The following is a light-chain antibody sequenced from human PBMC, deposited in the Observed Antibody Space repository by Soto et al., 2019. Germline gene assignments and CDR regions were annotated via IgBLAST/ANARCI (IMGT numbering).Light chain of an antibody. CDR2: GAS. J-gene: IGKJ1*01. CDR1: QSVSSSY. V-gene: IGKV3-20*01. CDR3: QQYGSTPWT. Sequence: EIVLTQSPGTLSLSPGERATLSCRASQSVSSSYLDWYQQKPGQAPRLLIYGASSRATGIPDSFSGSGSGTDFTLTISRLEPEDFAVYYCQQYGSTPWTFGEGPRVEI.